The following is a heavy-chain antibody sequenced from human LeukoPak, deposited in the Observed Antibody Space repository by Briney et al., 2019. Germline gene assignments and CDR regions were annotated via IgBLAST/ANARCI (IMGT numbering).Heavy chain of an antibody. Sequence: SETLCLTCTVSGGSISSSSYYWGWIRQPPGKGLEWIGSIYYSGSTYYNPSLTSRVTISVDTSKNQFSLKLSSVTAADTAVYYCASSYCSSNSCSFGYWGKGILVTVSS. J-gene: IGHJ4*03. CDR3: ASSYCSSNSCSFGY. CDR2: IYYSGST. V-gene: IGHV4-39*07. CDR1: GGSISSSSYY. D-gene: IGHD2-2*01.